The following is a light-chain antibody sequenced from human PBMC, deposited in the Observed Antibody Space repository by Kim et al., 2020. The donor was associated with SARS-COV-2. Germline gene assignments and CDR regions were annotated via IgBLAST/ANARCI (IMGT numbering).Light chain of an antibody. CDR1: TGAVSRGYY. J-gene: IGLJ3*02. CDR3: LLYYGGARV. CDR2: STS. Sequence: PGATVTLTCASSTGAVSRGYYPNWFQQKPGQAPRALIYSTSNQHSWTPARFSGSLLGGKAALTLSGVQPEDEAEYYCLLYYGGARVFGGGTQLTVL. V-gene: IGLV7-43*01.